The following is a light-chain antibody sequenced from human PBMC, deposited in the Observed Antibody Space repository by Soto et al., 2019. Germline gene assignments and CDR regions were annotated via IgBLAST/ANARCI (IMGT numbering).Light chain of an antibody. CDR3: QQSYSLPLT. V-gene: IGKV1-39*01. Sequence: DIQMTQYPSSLSASVGDRVTITCRASQSIGNFLNWYQQKPGRAPNLLIYAASTLQSGVPSSFSGSGSGTDFTLTISSLQPEDFATYYCQQSYSLPLTFGGGTNGEIK. J-gene: IGKJ4*02. CDR1: QSIGNF. CDR2: AAS.